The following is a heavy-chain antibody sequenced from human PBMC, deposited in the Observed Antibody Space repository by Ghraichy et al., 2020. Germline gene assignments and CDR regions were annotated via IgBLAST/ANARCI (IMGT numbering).Heavy chain of an antibody. V-gene: IGHV3-7*03. Sequence: GGSLRLSCAASGFTFSTYWMSWVRQTPGKGPEWVANINQDRTEKYYVDSVKGRFTISRDNAKNSLYLQMNSLRVEDTGGDYCASDVYASGCAFDYWGQGILVNVSS. D-gene: IGHD6-19*01. CDR2: INQDRTEK. CDR3: ASDVYASGCAFDY. J-gene: IGHJ4*02. CDR1: GFTFSTYW.